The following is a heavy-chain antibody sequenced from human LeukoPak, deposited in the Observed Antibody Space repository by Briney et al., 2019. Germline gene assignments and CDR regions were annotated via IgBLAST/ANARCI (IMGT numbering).Heavy chain of an antibody. CDR1: GFTFSTSG. CDR3: ARGDCSSASCPLAY. V-gene: IGHV3-33*01. J-gene: IGHJ4*02. Sequence: GRSLRLSCAASGFTFSTSGVQWVRQAPGKGLEWVEVIWYEARTKTYAYSVKGRFSISRDNTKNTLSLQMNSLRAEDTAVYYCARGDCSSASCPLAYWGQGTLVTVSS. D-gene: IGHD2-2*01. CDR2: IWYEARTK.